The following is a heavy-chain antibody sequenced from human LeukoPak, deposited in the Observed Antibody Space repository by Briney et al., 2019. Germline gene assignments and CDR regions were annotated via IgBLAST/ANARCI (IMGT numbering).Heavy chain of an antibody. D-gene: IGHD2-2*01. V-gene: IGHV5-51*01. J-gene: IGHJ4*02. CDR1: GSLFTSYW. Sequence: GGSLQISCQGSGSLFTSYWIGWVRQVPGKGLEWMGIIYPGDSDTRYSPSFQGQVTISADKSTSTPSLQWSSLKASDTAMYYCARAGAAAPFDFDYWGQGTLVTVSP. CDR3: ARAGAAAPFDFDY. CDR2: IYPGDSDT.